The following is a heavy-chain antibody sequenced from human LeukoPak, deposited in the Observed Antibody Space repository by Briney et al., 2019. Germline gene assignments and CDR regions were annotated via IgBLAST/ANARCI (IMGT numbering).Heavy chain of an antibody. J-gene: IGHJ6*03. V-gene: IGHV4-34*01. CDR3: ARGLITMVRGRRYYMDV. D-gene: IGHD3-10*01. CDR1: GGSFSGYY. Sequence: SETLSLTCAVYGGSFSGYYWSWIRQPPGKGLVWIGEINHSGSTNYNPSLKSRVTISVDTSKNQFSLKLSSVTAADTAVYYCARGLITMVRGRRYYMDVWGKGTTVTVSS. CDR2: INHSGST.